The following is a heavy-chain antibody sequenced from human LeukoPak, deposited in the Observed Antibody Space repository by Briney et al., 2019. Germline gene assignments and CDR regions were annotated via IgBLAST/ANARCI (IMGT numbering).Heavy chain of an antibody. CDR2: ISGSGGST. V-gene: IGHV3-23*01. D-gene: IGHD6-13*01. J-gene: IGHJ4*02. Sequence: PGGSLRLSCAASGFTFSSYAMSWVRQAPGKGLEWVSAISGSGGSTYYADSVKGRFTISRDNSKNTLYLQMNSLRAEDTAVYYCAKVMGGIAAAGTRPFDYWGQGTLVTVSS. CDR1: GFTFSSYA. CDR3: AKVMGGIAAAGTRPFDY.